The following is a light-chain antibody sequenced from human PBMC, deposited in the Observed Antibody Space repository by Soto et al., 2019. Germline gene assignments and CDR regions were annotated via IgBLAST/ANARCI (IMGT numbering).Light chain of an antibody. CDR3: QQLNRYPL. CDR1: QSISSW. V-gene: IGKV1-5*01. CDR2: DAS. Sequence: DIQMTQSPSTLSASVGDRVTITCRASQSISSWLAWYQQKPGKAPKLLIYDASSLESVVPSRFSGSGSGTEFTLTISIQQPDDFATYYSQQLNRYPLFGPGTTVDIK. J-gene: IGKJ3*01.